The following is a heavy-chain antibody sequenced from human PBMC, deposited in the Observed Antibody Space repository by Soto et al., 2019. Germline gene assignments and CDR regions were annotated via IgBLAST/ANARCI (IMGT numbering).Heavy chain of an antibody. J-gene: IGHJ6*02. Sequence: QVPLVQSGAEVKKPGASVKVSCKASGYTFTSYAMHWVRQAPGQRLEWMGWINAGNGNTKYSQKFQGRVTITRDTSASTAYMELSSLRSEDTAVYYCARGSSGSRYYYYGMDVWGQGTTVTVSS. V-gene: IGHV1-3*01. D-gene: IGHD6-25*01. CDR3: ARGSSGSRYYYYGMDV. CDR2: INAGNGNT. CDR1: GYTFTSYA.